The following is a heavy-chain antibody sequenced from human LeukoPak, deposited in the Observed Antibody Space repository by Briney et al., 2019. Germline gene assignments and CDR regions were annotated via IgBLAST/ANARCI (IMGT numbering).Heavy chain of an antibody. V-gene: IGHV3-74*01. Sequence: GGSLRLSCAASGFTFSDYWMHWVRQAPGKGLVWVSRVNTDGSSTSYADSVRGRFTISRDNAKNSLYLQMNSLRAEDTAVYYCARDNGWGYYGMDVWGQGTTVTVSS. CDR3: ARDNGWGYYGMDV. CDR1: GFTFSDYW. D-gene: IGHD3-16*01. J-gene: IGHJ6*02. CDR2: VNTDGSST.